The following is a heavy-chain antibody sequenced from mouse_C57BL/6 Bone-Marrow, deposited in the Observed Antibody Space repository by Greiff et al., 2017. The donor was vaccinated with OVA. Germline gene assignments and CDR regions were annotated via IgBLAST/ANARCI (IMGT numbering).Heavy chain of an antibody. D-gene: IGHD2-14*01. V-gene: IGHV1-26*01. J-gene: IGHJ3*01. CDR2: INPNNGGT. CDR3: ARDYREAWFAY. CDR1: GYTFTDYY. Sequence: EVQLQQSGPELVKPGASVKISCKASGYTFTDYYMNWVKQSHGKSLEWIGDINPNNGGTSYNQKFKGKATLTVDKSSSTAYMELRSLTSEDSAVYYCARDYREAWFAYWGQGTLVTVSA.